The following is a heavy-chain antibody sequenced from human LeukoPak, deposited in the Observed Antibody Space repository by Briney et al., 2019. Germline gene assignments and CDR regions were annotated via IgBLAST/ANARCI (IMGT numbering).Heavy chain of an antibody. CDR3: AKDGTVVVPAAISPYYYYYYMDV. J-gene: IGHJ6*03. D-gene: IGHD2-2*02. CDR1: GFTFSSYG. CDR2: IRYDGSNK. Sequence: GGSLRLSCAASGFTFSSYGMHWVRQAPGKGLEWVAFIRYDGSNKYYADSVKGRFTISRDNSKNTLYLQMNSLRAEDTAVYYCAKDGTVVVPAAISPYYYYYYMDVWGKGTTVTISS. V-gene: IGHV3-30*02.